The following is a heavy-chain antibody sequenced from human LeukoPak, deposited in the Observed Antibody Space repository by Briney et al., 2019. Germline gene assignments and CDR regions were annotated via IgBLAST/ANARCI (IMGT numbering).Heavy chain of an antibody. D-gene: IGHD3-3*01. J-gene: IGHJ4*02. CDR3: ARDKYDFWSGCQFDY. CDR1: GGTFSSYT. Sequence: SVKVSCKASGGTFSSYTISWVRQAPGQGLEWMGGIIPIFGTANYAQKFQGRVTITADESTSTAYMELSSLRSEDTAVYYCARDKYDFWSGCQFDYWGQGTLVTVSS. CDR2: IIPIFGTA. V-gene: IGHV1-69*13.